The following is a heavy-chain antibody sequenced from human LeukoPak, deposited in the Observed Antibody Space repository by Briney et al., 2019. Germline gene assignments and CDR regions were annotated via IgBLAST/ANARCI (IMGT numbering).Heavy chain of an antibody. V-gene: IGHV3-30*02. Sequence: GGSLRLSCAASGFIFSSYAMSWVRQAPGKGLEWVAFIRYDGSNKYYADSVKGRFTISRDNSKNTLYLQMNSLRAEDTALYYCAKTDYGSGSYHSYYFDYWGQGTLVTVSS. CDR3: AKTDYGSGSYHSYYFDY. D-gene: IGHD3-10*01. J-gene: IGHJ4*02. CDR1: GFIFSSYA. CDR2: IRYDGSNK.